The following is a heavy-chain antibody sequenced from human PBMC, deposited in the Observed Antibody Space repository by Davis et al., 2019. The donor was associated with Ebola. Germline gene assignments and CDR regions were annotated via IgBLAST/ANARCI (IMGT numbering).Heavy chain of an antibody. D-gene: IGHD3-10*01. J-gene: IGHJ6*02. CDR3: ARGALLWEWGMDV. V-gene: IGHV3-21*01. CDR2: ISSSSSYI. Sequence: GESLKISCAASGFTFSSYSMNWVRQAPGKGLEWVSSISSSSSYIYYADSVKGRFTISRDNAKNSLYLQMNSLRAEDTAVYYCARGALLWEWGMDVWGQGTTVTVSS. CDR1: GFTFSSYS.